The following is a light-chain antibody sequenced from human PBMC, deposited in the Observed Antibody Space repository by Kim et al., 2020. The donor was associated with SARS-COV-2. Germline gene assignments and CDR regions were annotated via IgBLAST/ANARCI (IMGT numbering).Light chain of an antibody. CDR2: GAS. CDR1: QSVSSN. Sequence: SVSPGEGATVSCRASQSVSSNLAWYLHKPGQAPRLLIFGASTRATGIPARISGSGSGTEFTLTISSLQSEDFAVYFCQQYNNWPYSFGQGTKLEIK. V-gene: IGKV3-15*01. J-gene: IGKJ2*03. CDR3: QQYNNWPYS.